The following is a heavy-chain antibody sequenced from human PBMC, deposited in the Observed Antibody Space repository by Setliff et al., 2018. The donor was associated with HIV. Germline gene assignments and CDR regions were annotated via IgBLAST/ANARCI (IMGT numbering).Heavy chain of an antibody. CDR3: ARDLNPYGGNVDY. CDR1: GFTFNSYG. J-gene: IGHJ4*02. CDR2: IWYDASKK. V-gene: IGHV3-33*01. D-gene: IGHD2-15*01. Sequence: HPGGSLRLSCAASGFTFNSYGMHWVRQAPGKGLEWVALIWYDASKKEYADSVQGRFTISRDNSKNTLFLQMNSLRAEDTAVYYCARDLNPYGGNVDYWGQGTLVTVSS.